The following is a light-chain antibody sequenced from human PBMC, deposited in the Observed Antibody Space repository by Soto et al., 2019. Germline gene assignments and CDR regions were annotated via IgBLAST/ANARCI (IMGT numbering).Light chain of an antibody. CDR3: QSFDTRLNSVV. V-gene: IGLV1-40*01. Sequence: QSVVTQPPSVSGAPGQRVTISCSGSSSNIGAGYDVHWYQQFPGTAPKLLIYGNNNRPSWVPDRFSGSKSGTSASLAITGLQAEDEADYYCQSFDTRLNSVVFGGGTKLTVL. J-gene: IGLJ2*01. CDR2: GNN. CDR1: SSNIGAGYD.